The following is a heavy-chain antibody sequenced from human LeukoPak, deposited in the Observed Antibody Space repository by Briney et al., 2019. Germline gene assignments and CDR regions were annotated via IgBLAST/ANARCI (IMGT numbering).Heavy chain of an antibody. CDR1: GGSISSYY. V-gene: IGHV4-59*01. J-gene: IGHJ6*03. CDR3: ARAALVVASTYYYYYMDV. CDR2: IYYSGST. Sequence: SETLSLTCTVSGGSISSYYWSWIRQPPGKGLEWIGYIYYSGSTSYNPSLKSRVTISVDTSKNQFSLKLSSVTAADTAVYYCARAALVVASTYYYYYMDVWGKGTTVTISS. D-gene: IGHD2-15*01.